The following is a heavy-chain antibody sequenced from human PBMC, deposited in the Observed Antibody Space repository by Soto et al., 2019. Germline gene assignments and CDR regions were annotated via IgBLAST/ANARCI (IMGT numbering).Heavy chain of an antibody. CDR1: GFTFGDYA. V-gene: IGHV3-49*04. J-gene: IGHJ4*02. CDR3: SRQLIVVVPGYFDY. CDR2: IRSKAYGGTT. Sequence: TQRLSCTASGFTFGDYAMSWVRQAPGKGLEWVGFIRSKAYGGTTEYAASVKGRFTISREDSKSIAYLQMNSLKTEDTAVYYCSRQLIVVVPGYFDYWGQGTLVTVSS. D-gene: IGHD3-22*01.